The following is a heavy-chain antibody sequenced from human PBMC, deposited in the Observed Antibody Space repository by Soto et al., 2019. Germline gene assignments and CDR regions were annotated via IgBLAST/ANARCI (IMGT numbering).Heavy chain of an antibody. CDR2: ISSSSSYT. D-gene: IGHD6-13*01. CDR3: ARESDEAAAGGEQGWFDP. CDR1: GFTFSDYY. J-gene: IGHJ5*02. Sequence: QVQLVESGGGLVKPGGSLRLSCAASGFTFSDYYMSWIRQAPGKGLEWVSYISSSSSYTNYADSVKGRFTISRDNAKHSLYLQMNSLRAEDTAVYYCARESDEAAAGGEQGWFDPWGQGTLVTVSS. V-gene: IGHV3-11*05.